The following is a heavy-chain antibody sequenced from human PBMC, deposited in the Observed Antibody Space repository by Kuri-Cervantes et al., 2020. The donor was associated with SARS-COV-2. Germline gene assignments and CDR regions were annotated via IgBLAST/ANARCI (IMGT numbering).Heavy chain of an antibody. CDR1: GGTFSSYA. CDR3: ARDPSTYRAAAGYFDY. J-gene: IGHJ4*02. CDR2: IIPIFGTA. Sequence: SVKVSCKASGGTFSSYAISWVRQAPGQGLEWMGRIIPIFGTANYAQKFQGRVTITADESTSTAYMELSSLRSEDTAVYYCARDPSTYRAAAGYFDYWGQGTLVTVSS. D-gene: IGHD6-13*01. V-gene: IGHV1-69*13.